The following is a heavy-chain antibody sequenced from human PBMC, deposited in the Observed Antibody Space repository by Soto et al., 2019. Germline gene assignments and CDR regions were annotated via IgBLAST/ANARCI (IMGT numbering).Heavy chain of an antibody. D-gene: IGHD3-3*01. CDR1: GYTFTSYD. J-gene: IGHJ4*02. Sequence: ASVKVSCKASGYTFTSYDINWVRQAPGQGLERMGWMNPNSGNTNYAQKFQGRVTMTRNTSISTAYMELSRLRSDDTAVYYCARAPRFRADTGFNYWGQGTLVTVSS. CDR2: MNPNSGNT. CDR3: ARAPRFRADTGFNY. V-gene: IGHV1-8*01.